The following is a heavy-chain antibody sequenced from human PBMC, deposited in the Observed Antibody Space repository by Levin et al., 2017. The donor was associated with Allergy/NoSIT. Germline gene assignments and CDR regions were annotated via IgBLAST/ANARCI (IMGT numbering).Heavy chain of an antibody. V-gene: IGHV4-59*01. J-gene: IGHJ4*02. CDR1: GGSISSYY. Sequence: GSLRLSCTVSGGSISSYYWSWIRQPPGKGLEWIGYIYYSGSTNYNPSLKSRVTISVDTSKNQFSLKLSSVTAADTAVYYCARVRTGYSYGYYFDYWGQGTLVTVSS. CDR3: ARVRTGYSYGYYFDY. CDR2: IYYSGST. D-gene: IGHD5-18*01.